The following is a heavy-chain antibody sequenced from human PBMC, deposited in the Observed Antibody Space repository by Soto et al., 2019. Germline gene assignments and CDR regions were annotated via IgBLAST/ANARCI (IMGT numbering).Heavy chain of an antibody. CDR2: TIPIFGTA. Sequence: QVQLVQSGAEVKKPGSSVKVSCKASGGTFSSYAISWVRQAPGQGLEWMGGTIPIFGTANYAQKFQGRVTITADESTSTAYMELSSLRSEDTAVYYCARGRFLNIAAREGFDPWGQGTLVTVSS. CDR3: ARGRFLNIAAREGFDP. CDR1: GGTFSSYA. V-gene: IGHV1-69*01. J-gene: IGHJ5*02. D-gene: IGHD6-13*01.